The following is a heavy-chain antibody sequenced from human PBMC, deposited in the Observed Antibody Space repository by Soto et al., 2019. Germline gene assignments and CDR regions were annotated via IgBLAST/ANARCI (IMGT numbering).Heavy chain of an antibody. J-gene: IGHJ5*02. CDR1: GGTFITYA. CDR2: IIPFFGTT. Sequence: QVQLVQSGAELREPGSSVKVSCKASGGTFITYAISWVRQAPGQGLEWIGVIIPFFGTTDYAQKFQGRVTIPADTSTSTAYMELSSLGSEDSAIYYCARNSFFGNCTSNSCPYGFDPWGQGTLVTVSS. CDR3: ARNSFFGNCTSNSCPYGFDP. V-gene: IGHV1-69*06. D-gene: IGHD2-2*03.